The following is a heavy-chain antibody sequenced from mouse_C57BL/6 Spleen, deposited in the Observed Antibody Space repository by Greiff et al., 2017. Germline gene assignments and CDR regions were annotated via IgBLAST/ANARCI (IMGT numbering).Heavy chain of an antibody. CDR3: ARGDYGNYESYFDV. V-gene: IGHV1-76*01. Sequence: VQLQQSGAELVRPGASVKLSCKASGYTFTDYYINWVKQRPGQGLEWIARIYPGSGNTYYNEKFKGKATLTAEKSSSTAYMQLSSLTSEDSAVYFCARGDYGNYESYFDVWGTGTTVTVSS. CDR2: IYPGSGNT. CDR1: GYTFTDYY. J-gene: IGHJ1*03. D-gene: IGHD2-1*01.